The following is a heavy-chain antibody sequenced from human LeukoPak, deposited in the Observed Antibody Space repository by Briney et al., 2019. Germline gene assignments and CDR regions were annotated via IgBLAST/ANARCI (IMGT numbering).Heavy chain of an antibody. CDR3: ARDRYYYDSSGYRFDP. D-gene: IGHD3-22*01. V-gene: IGHV4-39*07. CDR2: IYYSGST. CDR1: GGSISSSSYY. Sequence: KPAETLPLTCTASGGSISSSSYYWGWMRPPQGKGLEWIGSIYYSGSTYYNPSLKSRVTISVDTSKNQFSLKLSSVTATDTAVYYFARDRYYYDSSGYRFDPWGQGTLVTVSS. J-gene: IGHJ5*02.